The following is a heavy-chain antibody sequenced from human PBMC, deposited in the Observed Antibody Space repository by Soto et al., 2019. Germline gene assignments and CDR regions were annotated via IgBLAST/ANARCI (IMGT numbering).Heavy chain of an antibody. CDR1: GFTVSSNY. CDR2: IYSGGST. J-gene: IGHJ3*02. V-gene: IGHV3-53*01. CDR3: ARQYSSSWYGAFDI. Sequence: GGSLRLSCAASGFTVSSNYMSWVRQAPGKGLEWVSVIYSGGSTYYADSVKGRFTISRDNSKNTLYLQMNSLRAEDTAVYYCARQYSSSWYGAFDIWGQGAMVTVSS. D-gene: IGHD6-13*01.